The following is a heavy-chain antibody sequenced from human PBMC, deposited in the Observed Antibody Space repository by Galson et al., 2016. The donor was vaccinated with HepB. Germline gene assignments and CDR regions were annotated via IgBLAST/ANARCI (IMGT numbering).Heavy chain of an antibody. CDR2: IDPSGGTT. Sequence: SVKVSCKASGYTFTSYYMHWVRQAPGQGLEWMGIIDPSGGTTSYAQKFQGRVTMTRDTSTSTVYMELSSLRSEDTAVYYCAREEVKHAFDIWGQGTMVTVSS. J-gene: IGHJ3*02. CDR1: GYTFTSYY. V-gene: IGHV1-46*01. D-gene: IGHD3-22*01. CDR3: AREEVKHAFDI.